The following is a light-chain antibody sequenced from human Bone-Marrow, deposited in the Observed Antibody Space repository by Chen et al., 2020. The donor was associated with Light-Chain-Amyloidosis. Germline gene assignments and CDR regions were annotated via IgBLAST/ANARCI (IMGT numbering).Light chain of an antibody. CDR3: QSADSSGTYEVI. J-gene: IGLJ2*01. Sequence: SYELTQPPSVSVSPGQTARITCSGDDLPTKYAYWYQQKPGQAPLLVIHRDTERPSGISERFSGSSSGTTATLTISGVQAEDEADYHCQSADSSGTYEVIFGGGTKLTV. V-gene: IGLV3-25*03. CDR2: RDT. CDR1: DLPTKY.